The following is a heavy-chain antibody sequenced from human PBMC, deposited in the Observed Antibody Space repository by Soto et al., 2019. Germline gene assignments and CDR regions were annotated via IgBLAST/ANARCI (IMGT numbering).Heavy chain of an antibody. V-gene: IGHV1-18*01. D-gene: IGHD2-21*02. CDR1: GYTFTSYG. CDR3: ARGGGNSLSYFEY. Sequence: QVQLVQSGAEVKKPGASVKVSCKASGYTFTSYGISWVRQAPGQGLEWMGWISTYNGDTKYAQRLQGRVTMTTDTCTSTANMQLRNRRSDDTAVDYGARGGGNSLSYFEYWGQATLVTVSS. J-gene: IGHJ4*02. CDR2: ISTYNGDT.